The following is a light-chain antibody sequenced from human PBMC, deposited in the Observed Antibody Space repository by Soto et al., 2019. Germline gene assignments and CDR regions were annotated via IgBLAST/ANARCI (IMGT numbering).Light chain of an antibody. CDR3: SSYAGINNVGV. Sequence: QSALTQPPSASGSPGQSVTISCTGTSSDVGGYKYVSWYQQHPGKAPKLMIFGVNKRPSGVPDRFSGSKSGNTASLTVSGLQAEDEADYYCSSYAGINNVGVFGTGTKVTVL. J-gene: IGLJ1*01. CDR2: GVN. V-gene: IGLV2-8*01. CDR1: SSDVGGYKY.